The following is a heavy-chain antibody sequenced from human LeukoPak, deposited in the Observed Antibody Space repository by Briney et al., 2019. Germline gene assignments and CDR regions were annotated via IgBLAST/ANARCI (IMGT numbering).Heavy chain of an antibody. CDR3: ARHPSIEPHYYDSSGYYWNY. CDR1: GGSISSYY. J-gene: IGHJ4*02. Sequence: PSETLSLTCTVSGGSISSYYWSWIRQPPGKGLEWIGYIYYSGSTNYNPSLKSRVTISVDTSKNQFSLKLSSVTAADTAVYYCARHPSIEPHYYDSSGYYWNYWGQGTLVTVSS. D-gene: IGHD3-22*01. CDR2: IYYSGST. V-gene: IGHV4-59*08.